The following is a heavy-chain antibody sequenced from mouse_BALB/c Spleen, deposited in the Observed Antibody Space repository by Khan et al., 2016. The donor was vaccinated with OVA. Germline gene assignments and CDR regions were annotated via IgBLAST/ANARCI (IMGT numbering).Heavy chain of an antibody. CDR2: IDPANGDT. V-gene: IGHV14-3*02. J-gene: IGHJ3*01. CDR1: GFNIKDTY. D-gene: IGHD1-1*01. CDR3: VRFVSHLYGSGWFAY. Sequence: EVQLQESGAELVKPGASVKLSCTASGFNIKDTYIHWVKQRPEQGLEWIGRIDPANGDTKCDPKFQDKATLKADTSSTTAYLQLSRLTSEDTAVFSCVRFVSHLYGSGWFAYWGQGTRVTGSA.